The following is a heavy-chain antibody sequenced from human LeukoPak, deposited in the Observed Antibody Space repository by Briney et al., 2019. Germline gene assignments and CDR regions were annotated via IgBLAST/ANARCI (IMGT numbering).Heavy chain of an antibody. CDR1: GGSFSGHF. V-gene: IGHV4-34*01. D-gene: IGHD6-13*01. J-gene: IGHJ1*01. Sequence: PSETLSLTCGVYGGSFSGHFYSWIRQPPGKGLEWTGEITHRGSTNYNPSLKSRVAMSVDTSKNHFSLNLTSVTAADTAIYYCARALAAAVINWGQGTLVTVSS. CDR2: ITHRGST. CDR3: ARALAAAVIN.